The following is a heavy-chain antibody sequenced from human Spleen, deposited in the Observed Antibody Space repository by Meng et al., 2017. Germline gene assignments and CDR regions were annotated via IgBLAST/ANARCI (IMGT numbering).Heavy chain of an antibody. Sequence: QVQPLQSGPEVKMPWASVKVSCKASDYTFTGYGVSWVRQAPGQGLEWMGVVNPPDGRTTYAHRFQGRVTMTRDTSTNTVYMELRSLGFHDTAVYYCARVGELIRDYWGQGTLVTVYS. D-gene: IGHD1-26*01. CDR1: DYTFTGYG. J-gene: IGHJ4*02. V-gene: IGHV1-46*01. CDR2: VNPPDGRT. CDR3: ARVGELIRDY.